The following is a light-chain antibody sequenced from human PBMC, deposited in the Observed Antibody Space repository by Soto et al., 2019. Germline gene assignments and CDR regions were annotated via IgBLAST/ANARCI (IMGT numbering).Light chain of an antibody. J-gene: IGKJ1*01. CDR3: QQYGSSPET. CDR2: GAS. Sequence: EIVLTQSPGTLSLSPGERATLSCRASQSVGSSYLAWYQQKPGQAPRLLIYGASSRATGIADRFSGSGSGTDFTLTSSRLEPEDFAVYYCQQYGSSPETFGQGTKVEIK. CDR1: QSVGSSY. V-gene: IGKV3-20*01.